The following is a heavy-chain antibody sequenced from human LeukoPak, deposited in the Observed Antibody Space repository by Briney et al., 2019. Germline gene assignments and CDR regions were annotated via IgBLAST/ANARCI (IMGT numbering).Heavy chain of an antibody. CDR1: GGSISSGGYY. Sequence: TSETLSLTCTVSGGSISSGGYYWSWIRQPPGKGLEWIGEINHSGSTNYNPSLKSRVTISVDTSKNQFSLKLGSVTAADTAVYYCARGVVPAGYWGQGTLVTVSS. J-gene: IGHJ4*02. V-gene: IGHV4-39*07. CDR2: INHSGST. D-gene: IGHD2-2*01. CDR3: ARGVVPAGY.